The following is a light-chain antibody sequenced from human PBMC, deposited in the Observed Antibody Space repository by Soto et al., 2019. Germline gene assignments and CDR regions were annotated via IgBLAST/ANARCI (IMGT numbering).Light chain of an antibody. CDR3: GTWDTSLSAVV. CDR1: SSNIGNNY. CDR2: DNN. J-gene: IGLJ2*01. Sequence: QSALTQPPSVSAAPGQKVTISCSGSSSNIGNNYVSWYQHLPGTVPKLLIYDNNERPSGIPDRFSGSKSGTSATLGITGLQTGDEADYYCGTWDTSLSAVVFGGGTKLTVL. V-gene: IGLV1-51*01.